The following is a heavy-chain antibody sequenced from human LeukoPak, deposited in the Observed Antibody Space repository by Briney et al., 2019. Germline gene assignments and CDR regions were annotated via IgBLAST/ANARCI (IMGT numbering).Heavy chain of an antibody. V-gene: IGHV3-30*02. CDR1: GFTFRLYA. D-gene: IGHD6-13*01. J-gene: IGHJ4*02. Sequence: GRSLRLSCAASGFTFRLYALHWVPQAPGKGLVGVAFIRYDGSNEYYADSLKGRFNISRDNSKSTLDLQMNSLKAEDTAVYYCAKDYSSSWYGFDYWGQGTLVTVSS. CDR3: AKDYSSSWYGFDY. CDR2: IRYDGSNE.